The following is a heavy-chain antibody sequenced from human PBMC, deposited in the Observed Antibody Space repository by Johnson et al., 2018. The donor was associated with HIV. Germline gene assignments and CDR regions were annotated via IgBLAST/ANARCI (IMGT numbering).Heavy chain of an antibody. Sequence: QVQLVESGGGVVQPGRSLRLSCAASGFTFSSYGMHWVRQAPAKGLEWVAVISYDGSDKDYADSVKGRFTISRDNSKNTLYLQMNSLRTEDTAVYYCATEARGVHGTLRFLEWSDGFDIWGQGTMVTVSS. CDR2: ISYDGSDK. J-gene: IGHJ3*02. CDR1: GFTFSSYG. V-gene: IGHV3-30*04. D-gene: IGHD3-3*01. CDR3: ATEARGVHGTLRFLEWSDGFDI.